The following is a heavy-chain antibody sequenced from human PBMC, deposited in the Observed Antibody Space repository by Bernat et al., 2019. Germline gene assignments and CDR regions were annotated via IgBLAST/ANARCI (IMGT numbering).Heavy chain of an antibody. Sequence: QVQLVESGGGVVQPGRSLRLSCAASGFTLSSYGMHWVRQAPGKGLEWVAVIWYDGSNKYYADSVKGRFTISRDNSKNTLYLQMNSLRAEDTAVYYCAKTGYSSNSDAFDIWGQGTMVTVSS. CDR3: AKTGYSSNSDAFDI. V-gene: IGHV3-33*06. CDR2: IWYDGSNK. CDR1: GFTLSSYG. J-gene: IGHJ3*02. D-gene: IGHD6-13*01.